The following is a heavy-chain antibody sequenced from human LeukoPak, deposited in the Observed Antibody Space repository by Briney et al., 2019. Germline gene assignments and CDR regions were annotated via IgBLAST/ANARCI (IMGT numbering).Heavy chain of an antibody. CDR2: ISYDGSNK. V-gene: IGHV3-30*04. D-gene: IGHD2-2*01. CDR1: GFTFSSYA. Sequence: GGSLRLSCAAPGFTFSSYAMHWVRQAPGKGLEWVAVISYDGSNKYYADSVKGRFTISRDNSKNTLYLQMNSLRAEDTAVYYCTRDGNIVVVPAAQNWFDPWGQGTLVTVSS. J-gene: IGHJ5*02. CDR3: TRDGNIVVVPAAQNWFDP.